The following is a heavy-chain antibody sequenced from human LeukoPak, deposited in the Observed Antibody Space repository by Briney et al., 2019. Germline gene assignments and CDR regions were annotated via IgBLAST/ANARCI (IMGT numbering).Heavy chain of an antibody. Sequence: ASVNVSFKASGSTFSSYAISWVRQAPGQGLDWMGRIIPILGIANYAQKFQGRVTITADKSTSTAYTELSSLRSENTVVYYCARDLGESPNDSWGQGTPVTVSS. J-gene: IGHJ4*02. CDR1: GSTFSSYA. CDR2: IIPILGIA. CDR3: ARDLGESPNDS. D-gene: IGHD3-16*01. V-gene: IGHV1-69*04.